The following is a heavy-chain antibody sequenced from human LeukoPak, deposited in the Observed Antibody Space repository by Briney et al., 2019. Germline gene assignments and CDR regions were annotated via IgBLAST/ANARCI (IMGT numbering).Heavy chain of an antibody. CDR2: INSDGSST. D-gene: IGHD5-18*01. CDR3: ARGGGYSYGYPDY. J-gene: IGHJ4*02. V-gene: IGHV3-74*01. CDR1: GFTFSSYW. Sequence: GGSLRLSCAASGFTFSSYWMHWVRQAPGKGLVRVSRINSDGSSTSYADSVKGRFTISRDNAKNTLYLQMNSLRAEDTAVYYCARGGGYSYGYPDYWGQGTLVTVSS.